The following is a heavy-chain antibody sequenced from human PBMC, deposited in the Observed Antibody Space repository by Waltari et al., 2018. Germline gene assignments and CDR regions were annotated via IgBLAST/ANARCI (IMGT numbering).Heavy chain of an antibody. D-gene: IGHD3-10*01. CDR3: AGGRYYGAASYYTDPLEF. J-gene: IGHJ4*02. CDR2: IYSSGST. CDR1: NGPMNNYY. V-gene: IGHV4-4*07. Sequence: QLQLQESGPGLVKPSETLSLRCTVSNGPMNNYYWGWLRQSAGKAPEWIGHIYSSGSTKYNPSLKSRVTISQDTSKNQFSLKLISVTAADTAVYYCAGGRYYGAASYYTDPLEFWGQGTLVTVSS.